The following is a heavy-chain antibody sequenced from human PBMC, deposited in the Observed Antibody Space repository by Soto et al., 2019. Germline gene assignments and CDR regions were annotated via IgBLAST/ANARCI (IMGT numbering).Heavy chain of an antibody. D-gene: IGHD2-21*02. CDR3: ARGDRGAFDL. Sequence: EVQLVESEGGLVQPGGSLRLSCAASGFTFSYYWMHWVRQAPGQGLVWVSRIHSDGSSTTYADSVKGRFTISRDNAKNTLYLQMNRLRAEDTAVYYCARGDRGAFDLWGQGTMVTVS. V-gene: IGHV3-74*01. CDR2: IHSDGSST. CDR1: GFTFSYYW. J-gene: IGHJ3*01.